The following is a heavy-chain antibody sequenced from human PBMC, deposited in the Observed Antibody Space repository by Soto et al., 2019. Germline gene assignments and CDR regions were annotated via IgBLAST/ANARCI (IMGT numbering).Heavy chain of an antibody. CDR2: INPSGST. CDR1: GGSFSGYY. CDR3: ARGARRRPPRDAFDI. Sequence: SETLSLTCAFYGGSFSGYYWSWIRQPPGKGLEWLGDINPSGSTNYNPSLKSRVIMSVDTSKKQFSLNVTSVTAADAAVYYCARGARRRPPRDAFDIWGQGTMVTVSS. V-gene: IGHV4-34*01. J-gene: IGHJ3*02.